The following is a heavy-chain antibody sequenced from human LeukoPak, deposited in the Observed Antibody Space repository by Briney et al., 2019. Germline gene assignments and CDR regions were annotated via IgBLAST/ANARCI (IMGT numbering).Heavy chain of an antibody. CDR3: ARSYGSGAGHYYYGMDV. D-gene: IGHD3-10*01. J-gene: IGHJ6*02. CDR1: GGSISSYY. V-gene: IGHV4-59*01. CDR2: IYYSGST. Sequence: SETLSLTCTVSGGSISSYYWSWIRQPPGKGLEWIGYIYYSGSTNYNPSLKSRVTISVDTSKNQFSLKLSSVTAADTAVYYCARSYGSGAGHYYYGMDVWGQGTTVTVSS.